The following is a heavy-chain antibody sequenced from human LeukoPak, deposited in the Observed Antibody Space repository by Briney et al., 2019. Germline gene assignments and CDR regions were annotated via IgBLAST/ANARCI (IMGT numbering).Heavy chain of an antibody. CDR2: INPNSGAT. V-gene: IGHV1-2*02. CDR3: ARVPGSFDY. Sequence: ASVKVSCKASGYSFTAYYIHWVRQAPGQGLELMGWINPNSGATNYAQNFQGRVTMTRDTSISTVYMELSRLTSDDTAVYYCARVPGSFDYWGRGTLVTVSS. CDR1: GYSFTAYY. J-gene: IGHJ4*02. D-gene: IGHD3-10*01.